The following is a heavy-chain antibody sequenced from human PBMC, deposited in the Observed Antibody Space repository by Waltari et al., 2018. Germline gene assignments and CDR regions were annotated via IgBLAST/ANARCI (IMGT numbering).Heavy chain of an antibody. V-gene: IGHV3-7*01. J-gene: IGHJ4*02. Sequence: EVQLVESGGGSVQPGGSLRLSCAASGMTLSSYWMNWVRQAPGKGLEWGANIKQDGSEKNYVDSVEGRFSISRDNAQNSLYLQMNSLRAEDTAIYYCVTGLTTVTAKDYFDHWGQGALVTVSS. CDR3: VTGLTTVTAKDYFDH. CDR2: IKQDGSEK. D-gene: IGHD4-17*01. CDR1: GMTLSSYW.